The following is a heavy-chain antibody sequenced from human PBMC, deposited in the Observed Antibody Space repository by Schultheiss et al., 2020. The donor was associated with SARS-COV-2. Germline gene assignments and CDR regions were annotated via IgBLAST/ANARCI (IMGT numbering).Heavy chain of an antibody. CDR1: GGSFSGYC. D-gene: IGHD3-3*01. Sequence: SETLSLTCAVYGGSFSGYCWSWIRQPPVKGLEWIAEINHSRSTNYNPSLTSRINISVDTSKNQFSLKLSSVTAADTAVYYCARSSYYDFWSGYYWGQGTLVTVSS. V-gene: IGHV4-34*01. CDR2: INHSRST. J-gene: IGHJ4*02. CDR3: ARSSYYDFWSGYY.